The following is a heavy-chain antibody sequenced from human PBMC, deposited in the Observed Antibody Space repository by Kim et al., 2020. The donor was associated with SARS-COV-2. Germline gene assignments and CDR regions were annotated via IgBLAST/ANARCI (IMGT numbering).Heavy chain of an antibody. V-gene: IGHV3-43*01. CDR3: AKSHSRGFSWSYHADYFDY. J-gene: IGHJ4*02. Sequence: GGSLRLSCAASGFTFDDYTMHWVRQAPGKGLEWVSLISWDGGSTYYADSVKGRFTISRDNSKNSLYLQMNSLRTEDTALYYCAKSHSRGFSWSYHADYFDYWGQGALVTVSS. D-gene: IGHD3-10*01. CDR1: GFTFDDYT. CDR2: ISWDGGST.